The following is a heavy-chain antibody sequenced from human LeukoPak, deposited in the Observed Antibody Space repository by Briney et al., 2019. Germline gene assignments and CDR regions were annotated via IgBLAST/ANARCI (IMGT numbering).Heavy chain of an antibody. J-gene: IGHJ4*02. CDR1: GFTFSSYF. CDR2: IRQDGSDK. D-gene: IGHD3-22*01. Sequence: GGSLRLSCAASGFTFSSYFMSWVRQAPGKGLEWVANIRQDGSDKYYVGSVKGRFTISRDNAKNSLYLQMNSLRAEDTALYYCAKDSYYDSSGYFDYWGQGTLVTVSS. V-gene: IGHV3-7*03. CDR3: AKDSYYDSSGYFDY.